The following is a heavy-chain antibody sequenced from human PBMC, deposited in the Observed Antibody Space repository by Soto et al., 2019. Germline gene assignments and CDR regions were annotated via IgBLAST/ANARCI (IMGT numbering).Heavy chain of an antibody. CDR1: GGTFSSYA. Sequence: SVKVSCKASGGTFSSYAISWVRQAPGQGLEWMGGIIPIFGTANYAQKFQGRVTITADKSTSTAYMELSSLRSEDTAVYYCARTAYYYGSGSYAYYYGMDVWGQGTTVTVSS. D-gene: IGHD3-10*01. CDR3: ARTAYYYGSGSYAYYYGMDV. CDR2: IIPIFGTA. J-gene: IGHJ6*02. V-gene: IGHV1-69*06.